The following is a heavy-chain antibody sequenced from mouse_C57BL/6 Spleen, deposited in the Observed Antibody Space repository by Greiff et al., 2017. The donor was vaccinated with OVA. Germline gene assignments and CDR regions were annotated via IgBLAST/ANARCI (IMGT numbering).Heavy chain of an antibody. CDR2: IDPSDSYT. CDR1: GYTFTSYW. D-gene: IGHD1-1*01. CDR3: ARRYGSSYTWFAY. V-gene: IGHV1-50*01. J-gene: IGHJ3*01. Sequence: QVQLQQPGAELVKPGASVKLSCKASGYTFTSYWMQWVKQRPGQGLEWIGEIDPSDSYTNYNQKFKGKATLTVDTSSSTAYMQLSSLTSEDSAVYYCARRYGSSYTWFAYWGQGTLVTVSA.